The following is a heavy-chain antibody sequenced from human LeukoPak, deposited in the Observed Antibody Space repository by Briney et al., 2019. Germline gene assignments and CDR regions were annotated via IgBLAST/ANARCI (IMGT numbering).Heavy chain of an antibody. CDR3: AKDMRVSSRWGQPIDY. J-gene: IGHJ4*02. V-gene: IGHV3-9*01. D-gene: IGHD6-13*01. CDR2: ISWNSGSI. Sequence: GGSLRLSCAASGFTFDDYAMHWVRQAPGKGLEWVSGISWNSGSIGYADSMRGRFTISRDNSKNSLYLLMNSLRAEDTALYYCAKDMRVSSRWGQPIDYWGQGTLVTVSS. CDR1: GFTFDDYA.